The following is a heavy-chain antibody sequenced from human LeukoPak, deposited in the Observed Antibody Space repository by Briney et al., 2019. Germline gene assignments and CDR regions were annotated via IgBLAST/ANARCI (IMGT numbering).Heavy chain of an antibody. CDR2: IDSDGSRI. Sequence: PWGSQRLSCEGSGFTFSTSWMHWVRQAPGKGLVWVSRIDSDGSRITYADSVKGRFTISRDNAKNTVYLQMNSLRAEDTAVYYCAKVLPIYFSPSSWFDPWGQGTLVTVSS. J-gene: IGHJ5*02. CDR1: GFTFSTSW. V-gene: IGHV3-74*03. CDR3: AKVLPIYFSPSSWFDP. D-gene: IGHD3-3*01.